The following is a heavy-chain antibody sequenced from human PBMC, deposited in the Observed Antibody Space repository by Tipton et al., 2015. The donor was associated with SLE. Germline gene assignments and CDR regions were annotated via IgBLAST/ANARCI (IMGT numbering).Heavy chain of an antibody. Sequence: TLSLTCAVSGGSISSGGYSWSWIRQPPGKGLEWIGYIYHSGSTYYNPSLKSRVTISVDRSKNQFSLKLSSVTAADTAVYYCARVGYGDYGPNYFDYWGQGTLVTVSS. V-gene: IGHV4-30-2*01. CDR2: IYHSGST. D-gene: IGHD4-17*01. J-gene: IGHJ4*02. CDR1: GGSISSGGYS. CDR3: ARVGYGDYGPNYFDY.